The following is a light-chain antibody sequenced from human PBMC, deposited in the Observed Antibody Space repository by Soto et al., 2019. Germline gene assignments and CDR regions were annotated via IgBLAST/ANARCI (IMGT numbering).Light chain of an antibody. J-gene: IGLJ1*01. CDR2: DVS. Sequence: QSALTPPASVSGSPGQSITTSCTGTSSDVGGYNYVSWYQQHPGKAPKLMIYDVSNRPSGVSNRFSGSKSGNTASLTISGLQAEDEADYYCNSYTSSSTLVFGTGTKVTVL. CDR1: SSDVGGYNY. CDR3: NSYTSSSTLV. V-gene: IGLV2-14*03.